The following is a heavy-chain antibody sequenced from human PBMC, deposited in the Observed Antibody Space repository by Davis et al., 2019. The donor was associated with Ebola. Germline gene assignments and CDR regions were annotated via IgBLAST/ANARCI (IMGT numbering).Heavy chain of an antibody. Sequence: SVKVSCKVSGYTLTELSMHWVRQAPGKGLEWMGRIIPILGIANYAQKFQGRVTITADKSTSTAYMELSSLRSEDTAVYYCARTVVVVAATQYYYYYGMDVWGQGTTVTVSS. V-gene: IGHV1-69*02. CDR2: IIPILGIA. CDR1: GYTLTELS. J-gene: IGHJ6*02. CDR3: ARTVVVVAATQYYYYYGMDV. D-gene: IGHD2-15*01.